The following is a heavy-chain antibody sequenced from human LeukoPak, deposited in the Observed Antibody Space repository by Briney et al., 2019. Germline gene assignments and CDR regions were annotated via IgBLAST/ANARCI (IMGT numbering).Heavy chain of an antibody. CDR2: ISSSSSTI. J-gene: IGHJ3*02. V-gene: IGHV3-48*04. Sequence: GGSLRLSCAASGFTFSSYTMTWVRQAPGKGLEWVSYISSSSSTIYYADSVKGRFTISRDNAKNSLYLQMNSLRAEDTAVYYCARAHYDSSGYGAFDIWGQGTMVTVSS. CDR1: GFTFSSYT. CDR3: ARAHYDSSGYGAFDI. D-gene: IGHD3-22*01.